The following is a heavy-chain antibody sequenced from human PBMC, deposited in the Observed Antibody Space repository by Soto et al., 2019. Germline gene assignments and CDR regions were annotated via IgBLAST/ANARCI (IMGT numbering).Heavy chain of an antibody. CDR3: ARRARPDFYYMDV. Sequence: EVQLAESGGGLAQPGGSLRLSCAASGFTLSGYAMDWVRQAPGKGLEYVSGISSNGVDTYYANSVQGRFTISRDNSKNTVYLQIGSLRPEDMAVYYCARRARPDFYYMDVWGKGTTVTVSS. D-gene: IGHD6-6*01. V-gene: IGHV3-64*01. CDR2: ISSNGVDT. J-gene: IGHJ6*03. CDR1: GFTLSGYA.